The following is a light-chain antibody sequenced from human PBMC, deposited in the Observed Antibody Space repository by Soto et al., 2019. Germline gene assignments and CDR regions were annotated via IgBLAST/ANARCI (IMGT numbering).Light chain of an antibody. CDR3: QQRSNWPRT. Sequence: EIVLTQSPATLSLSPGERATLSCRASQSVSSYLAWYPQKPGQAPRLLIYDASNRATGIPARFSGSGSGTDFTLTISSPEPEDFAVYYCQQRSNWPRTFGQGTKVEIK. CDR2: DAS. CDR1: QSVSSY. J-gene: IGKJ1*01. V-gene: IGKV3-11*01.